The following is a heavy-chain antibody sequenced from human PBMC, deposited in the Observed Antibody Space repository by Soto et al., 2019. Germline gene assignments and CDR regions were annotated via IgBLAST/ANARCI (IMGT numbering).Heavy chain of an antibody. V-gene: IGHV1-18*01. J-gene: IGHJ4*02. D-gene: IGHD6-13*01. Sequence: QVQLVQSGAEVKKPGASVKVSCKASGYTFTSYGISWVRQAPGQGLGWMGWISTYNGNTNYAPKLQGSVTMTTDTVTSTAYRELRSLLCDDTEVCLCVRETSIAAADYWGQGTLVTVSS. CDR2: ISTYNGNT. CDR3: VRETSIAAADY. CDR1: GYTFTSYG.